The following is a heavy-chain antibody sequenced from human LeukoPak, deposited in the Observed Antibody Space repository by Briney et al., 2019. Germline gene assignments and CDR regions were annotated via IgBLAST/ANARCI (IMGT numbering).Heavy chain of an antibody. Sequence: SQTLSLTCTVSGGSISSYYWSWIRQPAGKGLEWIGRIYTSGSTNYNPSLKSRVTMSVDTSKNQFSLKLSSVTAADTAVYYCARGRYYYDSSGYYRIFDYWGQGTLVTVSS. CDR3: ARGRYYYDSSGYYRIFDY. CDR2: IYTSGST. V-gene: IGHV4-4*07. D-gene: IGHD3-22*01. J-gene: IGHJ4*02. CDR1: GGSISSYY.